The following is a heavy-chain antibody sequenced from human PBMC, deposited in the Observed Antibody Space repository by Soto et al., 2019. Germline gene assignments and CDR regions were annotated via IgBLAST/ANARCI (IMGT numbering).Heavy chain of an antibody. CDR2: INHSGST. D-gene: IGHD3-9*01. CDR1: GGSFSGYY. Sequence: QVQLQQWGAGLLKPSETLSLTCAVYGGSFSGYYWSWIRQPPGKGLEWIGGINHSGSTNYNPSLKSRVAISVDTSKNQFSLKLSSVTAAVSAVYYCAREGRRYFDRGWFDPWGQGTLVTVSS. J-gene: IGHJ5*02. CDR3: AREGRRYFDRGWFDP. V-gene: IGHV4-34*01.